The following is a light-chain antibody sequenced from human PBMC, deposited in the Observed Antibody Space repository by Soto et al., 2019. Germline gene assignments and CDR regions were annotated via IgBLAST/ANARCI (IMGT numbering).Light chain of an antibody. V-gene: IGLV2-14*01. CDR1: SSDIGGYNY. J-gene: IGLJ1*01. Sequence: QSALTQPASVSGSPGQSITIPCTGTSSDIGGYNYVSWYQHHPGKAPKLMIFDVSYRPSGVSDRFSGSKSGNTASLTISGLQAEDEADYYCSSYTRANTPFLFGTGTKLTVL. CDR3: SSYTRANTPFL. CDR2: DVS.